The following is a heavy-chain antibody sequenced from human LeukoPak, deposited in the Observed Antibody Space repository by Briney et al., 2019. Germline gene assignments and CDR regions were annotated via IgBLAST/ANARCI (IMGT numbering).Heavy chain of an antibody. CDR1: GYTFTSYG. CDR3: ARLPQWELLWIDY. Sequence: ASVKVSCKASGYTFTSYGISWVRQAPGQGLEWMGWISAYNGNTNYAQKLQGRVTISVDTSKNQFSLKLSSVTAADTAVYYCARLPQWELLWIDYWAREPWSPSPQ. J-gene: IGHJ4*02. D-gene: IGHD1-26*01. V-gene: IGHV1-18*01. CDR2: ISAYNGNT.